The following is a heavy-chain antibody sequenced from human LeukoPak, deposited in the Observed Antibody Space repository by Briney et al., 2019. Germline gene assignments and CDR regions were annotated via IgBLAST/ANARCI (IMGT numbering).Heavy chain of an antibody. Sequence: SQTLSLTCTVSGGSISSGGYYWSWIRQHPGKGLEWIGYIYYSGSTYYNPSLKSRVTISVDTSKNQFSLKLSFVTAADTAVYYCAREDILTGYAIDYWGQGTLVTVSS. D-gene: IGHD3-9*01. CDR3: AREDILTGYAIDY. J-gene: IGHJ4*02. V-gene: IGHV4-31*03. CDR1: GGSISSGGYY. CDR2: IYYSGST.